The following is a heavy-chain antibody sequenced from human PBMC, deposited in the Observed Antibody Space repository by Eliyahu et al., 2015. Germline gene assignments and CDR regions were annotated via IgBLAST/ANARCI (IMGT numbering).Heavy chain of an antibody. Sequence: QVQLQESGPGLVKPSETLSLTCTVSGDSINTYXWSWIRQPPGKGLEWIANIHNRGNTKSNPSLKSRVAISIDTSKNQFSLRVSSVTAADTAVYYCARHIGKWSFDLWGRGTLVTVSS. CDR2: IHNRGNT. CDR3: ARHIGKWSFDL. V-gene: IGHV4-59*08. D-gene: IGHD3-16*02. J-gene: IGHJ2*01. CDR1: GDSINTYX.